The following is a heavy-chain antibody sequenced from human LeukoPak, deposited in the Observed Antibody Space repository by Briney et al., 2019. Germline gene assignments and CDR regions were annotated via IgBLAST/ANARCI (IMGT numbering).Heavy chain of an antibody. CDR2: IYYSGST. J-gene: IGHJ3*02. D-gene: IGHD3-22*01. CDR1: GGSVSSSSYY. V-gene: IGHV4-39*01. Sequence: SETLSLTCTVSGGSVSSSSYYWGWIRQPPGKGLEWIGSIYYSGSTYYNPSLKSRVTISVDTSKNQFSLKLSSVTAADTAVYYCARGGYYDKEAFDIWGQGTMVTVSS. CDR3: ARGGYYDKEAFDI.